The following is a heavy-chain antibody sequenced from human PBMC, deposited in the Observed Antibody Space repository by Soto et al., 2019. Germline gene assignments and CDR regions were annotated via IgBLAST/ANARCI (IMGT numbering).Heavy chain of an antibody. CDR3: ARDRRGVEAGLAAAGQPVDY. J-gene: IGHJ4*02. CDR1: GFTFSSYG. CDR2: IWYDGSNK. Sequence: QVQLVESGGGVVQPGRSLRLSCAASGFTFSSYGMHWVRQAPGKGLEWVAVIWYDGSNKYYADSVKGRFTISRDNSKNTLYLQMNSLRAEDTAVYYCARDRRGVEAGLAAAGQPVDYWGQGTLVTVSS. D-gene: IGHD6-13*01. V-gene: IGHV3-33*01.